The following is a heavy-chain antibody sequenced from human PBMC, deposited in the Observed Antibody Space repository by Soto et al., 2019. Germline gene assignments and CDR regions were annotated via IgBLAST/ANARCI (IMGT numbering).Heavy chain of an antibody. V-gene: IGHV3-23*01. Sequence: GGSLRLSCAASGFTFSSYAMSWVRQAPGKGLEWVSVICGSGGCTYYADSVKGRFTISRDNSKDTLYLQMHSLRAEDTAVYYCAKVISARPSYVSGDYWGQGTLVTVSS. CDR3: AKVISARPSYVSGDY. D-gene: IGHD3-16*01. J-gene: IGHJ4*02. CDR1: GFTFSSYA. CDR2: ICGSGGCT.